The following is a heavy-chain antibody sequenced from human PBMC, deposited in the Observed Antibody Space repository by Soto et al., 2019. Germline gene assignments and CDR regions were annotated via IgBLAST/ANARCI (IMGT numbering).Heavy chain of an antibody. D-gene: IGHD2-8*01. CDR3: ARNTHCTNGVCYTGFHYYYGMDV. CDR2: IYYSGST. Sequence: QVQLQESGPGLVKPSETLSLTCTVSGGSISSYYWSWIRQPPGKGLEWIGYIYYSGSTNYNPSLKSRVTISVDTSKNQFSLKLSSVTAADTAVYYCARNTHCTNGVCYTGFHYYYGMDVWGQGTTVTVSS. J-gene: IGHJ6*02. V-gene: IGHV4-59*01. CDR1: GGSISSYY.